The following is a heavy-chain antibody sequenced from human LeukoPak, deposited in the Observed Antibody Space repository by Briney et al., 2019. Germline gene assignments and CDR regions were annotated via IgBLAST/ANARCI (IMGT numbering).Heavy chain of an antibody. Sequence: PGGSLRLSCAASGFTFSSYGMSWVRQAPGKGLEWVSAISGSGGSTYYADSVKGRFTISRDNSKNTLYLQMNSLRAEDTAVYYCAKDITRRFGDAYWFDPWGQGTLVTVSS. V-gene: IGHV3-23*01. CDR1: GFTFSSYG. J-gene: IGHJ5*02. CDR3: AKDITRRFGDAYWFDP. D-gene: IGHD3-10*01. CDR2: ISGSGGST.